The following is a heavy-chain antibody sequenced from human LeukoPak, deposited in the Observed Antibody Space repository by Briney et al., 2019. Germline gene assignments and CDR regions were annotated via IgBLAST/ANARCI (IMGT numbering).Heavy chain of an antibody. J-gene: IGHJ3*02. V-gene: IGHV3-23*01. CDR3: AKPPTAGDAFDI. CDR1: GFTFSSYA. Sequence: GGSLRLSCAASGFTFSSYAMSWVRQAPGKGLEWVSAISGSGGSTYYADSVKGRFTISRDNSKNTLYPQMNSLRAEDTAVYYCAKPPTAGDAFDIWGQGTMVTVSS. D-gene: IGHD3-10*01. CDR2: ISGSGGST.